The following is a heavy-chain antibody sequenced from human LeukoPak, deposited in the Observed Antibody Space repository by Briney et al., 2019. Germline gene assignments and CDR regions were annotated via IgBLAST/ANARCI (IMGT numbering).Heavy chain of an antibody. D-gene: IGHD3-16*02. V-gene: IGHV3-21*01. J-gene: IGHJ4*02. CDR1: GFTFSSYS. Sequence: GGSLRLSCAASGFTFSSYSMNWVRQAPGKGLEWVSSISSSSSYIYYADSVKGRFTISRDNAKNSLYLQMNSLRAEDTAVYYCARIPRSYLYYFDYWGQGTLVTVSS. CDR3: ARIPRSYLYYFDY. CDR2: ISSSSSYI.